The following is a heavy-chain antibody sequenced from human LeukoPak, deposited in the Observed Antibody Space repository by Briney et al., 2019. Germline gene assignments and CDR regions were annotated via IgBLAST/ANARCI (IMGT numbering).Heavy chain of an antibody. CDR1: GFTFSGSA. CDR2: VRSKTNSYAT. Sequence: GGSLKLSCAASGFTFSGSAMHWVRQASGKGLEWVGRVRSKTNSYATAYAASVKGRFTISRDDSKNTAYLQMNSLKTEDTAVYYCTRYYYDGSGYYYLFDYWGQGTLVSVSS. J-gene: IGHJ4*02. V-gene: IGHV3-73*01. D-gene: IGHD3-22*01. CDR3: TRYYYDGSGYYYLFDY.